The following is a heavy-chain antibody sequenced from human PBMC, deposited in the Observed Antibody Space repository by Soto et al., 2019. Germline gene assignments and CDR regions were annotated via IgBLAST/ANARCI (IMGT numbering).Heavy chain of an antibody. J-gene: IGHJ5*02. D-gene: IGHD4-17*01. V-gene: IGHV4-31*03. CDR1: GGSLNSGGYF. Sequence: QVQLQESGPGLVRPSQTLSLTCTVSGGSLNSGGYFWSWIRQVPGKGLEWIGYVYSGDIAYYNPSLQSRVTISVDTSKKQFSLTLTSVTAADTAIYFCAREVMTSVTRGWFDPWCQGTLVTVSS. CDR2: VYSGDIA. CDR3: AREVMTSVTRGWFDP.